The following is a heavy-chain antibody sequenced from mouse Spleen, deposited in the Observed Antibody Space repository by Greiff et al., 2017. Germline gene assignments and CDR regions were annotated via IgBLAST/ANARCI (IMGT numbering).Heavy chain of an antibody. V-gene: IGHV5-6*02. CDR1: GFTFSSYG. J-gene: IGHJ2*01. CDR2: ISSGGSYT. CDR3: ARRRSYYFDY. Sequence: DVMLVESGGDLVKPGGSLKLSCAASGFTFSSYGMSWVRQTPDKRLEWVATISSGGSYTYYPDSVKGRFTISRDNAKNTLYLQMSSLKSEDTAMYYCARRRSYYFDYWGQGTTLTVSS.